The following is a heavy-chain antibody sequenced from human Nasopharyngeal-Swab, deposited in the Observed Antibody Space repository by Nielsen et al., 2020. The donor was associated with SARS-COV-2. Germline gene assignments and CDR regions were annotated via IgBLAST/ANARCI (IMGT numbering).Heavy chain of an antibody. CDR2: ISYDGSNK. J-gene: IGHJ6*02. Sequence: GESLKISCAASGFTFSSYAMHWVRQAPGKGLEWVAVISYDGSNKYYADSVKGRFTISRDNSKNTLYLQMNSLRAEDTAVYYCAKEYGRWSGSYYVDYYYGMDVWGQGTTVTVSS. D-gene: IGHD1-26*01. CDR1: GFTFSSYA. V-gene: IGHV3-30*04. CDR3: AKEYGRWSGSYYVDYYYGMDV.